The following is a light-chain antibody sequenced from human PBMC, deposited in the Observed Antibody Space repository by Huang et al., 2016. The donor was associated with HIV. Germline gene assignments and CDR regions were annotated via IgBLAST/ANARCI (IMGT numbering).Light chain of an antibody. CDR2: WAS. J-gene: IGKJ1*01. CDR1: QSVYSSSTSKDY. V-gene: IGKV4-1*01. Sequence: NCRSSQSVYSSSTSKDYMAWFQQKPGQPPRLLLFWASTREAGVPDRFSGSGSGTHFTLTIANLEAEDAAIYYCQQYYSSPQTFGQGTRVEVK. CDR3: QQYYSSPQT.